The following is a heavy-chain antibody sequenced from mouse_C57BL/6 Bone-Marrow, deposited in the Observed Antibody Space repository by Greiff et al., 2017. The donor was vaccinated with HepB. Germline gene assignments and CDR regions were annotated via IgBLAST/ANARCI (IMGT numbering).Heavy chain of an antibody. Sequence: VQLKESGPGLVQPSQSLSITCTVSGFSLTSYGIHWVRQSPGKGLEWLGVIWRGGSTDYNAAFMSRLSITKDNSKSQVFFKMNSLQADDTAIYYCAKNWGNWDVGFAYWGQGTLVTVSA. CDR2: IWRGGST. J-gene: IGHJ3*01. CDR1: GFSLTSYG. D-gene: IGHD4-1*01. V-gene: IGHV2-5*01. CDR3: AKNWGNWDVGFAY.